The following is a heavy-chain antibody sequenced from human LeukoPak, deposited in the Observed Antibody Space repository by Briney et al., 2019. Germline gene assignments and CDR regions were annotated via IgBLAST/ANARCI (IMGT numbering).Heavy chain of an antibody. V-gene: IGHV3-21*01. D-gene: IGHD6-13*01. J-gene: IGHJ4*02. CDR1: GFTFSSYW. Sequence: GGSLRLSCAASGFTFSSYWMSWVRQAPGKGLEWVSVISGSGDRTYYADSVKGRFTISRDNAKNSLYLQMNSLRAEDTAVYYCARFIAAPYYFDCWGRGTLVTVSS. CDR3: ARFIAAPYYFDC. CDR2: ISGSGDRT.